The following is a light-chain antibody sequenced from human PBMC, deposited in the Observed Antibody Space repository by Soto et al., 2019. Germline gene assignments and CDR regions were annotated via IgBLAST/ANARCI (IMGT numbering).Light chain of an antibody. CDR3: QQYGRSGT. CDR2: GAS. Sequence: LRQSPGTLSLSPGQRATLSCRASQSVSNNYLAWYQQKPGQAPRLLIYGASNRATGIPDRFSGSGSGTDFTLTISRLEPEDFAVYYWQQYGRSGTFGQRTKVDIK. CDR1: QSVSNNY. J-gene: IGKJ1*01. V-gene: IGKV3-20*01.